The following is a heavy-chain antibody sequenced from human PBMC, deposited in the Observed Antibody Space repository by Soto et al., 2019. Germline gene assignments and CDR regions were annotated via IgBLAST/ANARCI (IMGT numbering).Heavy chain of an antibody. CDR3: ASDLRLWFGAGGSYMDV. D-gene: IGHD3-10*01. V-gene: IGHV3-48*01. Sequence: PGGSLRLSCAASGFTFSSYSMNWVRQAPGKGLEWVSYISSSSSTIYYADSVKGRFTISRDNAKNSLYLQMNSLRAVDTALYYFASDLRLWFGAGGSYMDVWGKGTSVTVSS. J-gene: IGHJ6*03. CDR1: GFTFSSYS. CDR2: ISSSSSTI.